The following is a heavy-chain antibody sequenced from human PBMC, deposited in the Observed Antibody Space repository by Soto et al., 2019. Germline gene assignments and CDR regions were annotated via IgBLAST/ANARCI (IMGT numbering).Heavy chain of an antibody. CDR2: INNDGSAA. CDR1: GFTFSSYW. V-gene: IGHV3-74*01. J-gene: IGHJ5*02. Sequence: EEQVVESGGGLVQPGGSLRLSCAASGFTFSSYWMHWVCQVPGKGLVWVSRINNDGSAATYADSVKGRFTISRDNAKNTVYLQMNSLRAEDTAVYYCVRDKPHNWFDPWGQGTPVTVSS. CDR3: VRDKPHNWFDP.